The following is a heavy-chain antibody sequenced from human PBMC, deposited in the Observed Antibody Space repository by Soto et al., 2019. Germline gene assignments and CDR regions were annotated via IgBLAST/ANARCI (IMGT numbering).Heavy chain of an antibody. V-gene: IGHV3-23*01. CDR1: GLTFSNYA. Sequence: PXVSLLLSCATSGLTFSNYAMSWVRQAPGGGLEWVSSMSGSSSTTYYADSVRGRFTISRDRSKNTLYLQMSSLRAEDTALYYCAKNQERELPRVIDFWGQGTLVTVSS. CDR2: MSGSSSTT. J-gene: IGHJ4*02. D-gene: IGHD1-7*01. CDR3: AKNQERELPRVIDF.